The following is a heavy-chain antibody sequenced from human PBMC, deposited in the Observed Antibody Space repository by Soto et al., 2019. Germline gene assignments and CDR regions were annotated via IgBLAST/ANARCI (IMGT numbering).Heavy chain of an antibody. CDR1: GYTFTSYD. Sequence: ASVKVSCKASGYTFTSYDINWERQATGQGLEWMGWMNPNSGTTGYAQKFQGRVTMTRNTSISTAYMELSSLRSEDTVVYYCARESCLGFPRHNWFDPRGQGTLVNVSS. D-gene: IGHD2-15*01. J-gene: IGHJ5*02. CDR2: MNPNSGTT. V-gene: IGHV1-8*01. CDR3: ARESCLGFPRHNWFDP.